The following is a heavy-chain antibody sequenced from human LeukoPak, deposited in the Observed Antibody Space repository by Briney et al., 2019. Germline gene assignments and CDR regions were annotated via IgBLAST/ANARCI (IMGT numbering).Heavy chain of an antibody. D-gene: IGHD6-13*01. Sequence: GGSLRLSCAASGFTFSSYAMRWVRQAPGKGLEWVSAISGSGGSTYYADSVKGRFTISRDNSKNTLYLQMNSLRAEDTAVYYCARTIAAAGLNWFDPWGQGTLVTVSS. V-gene: IGHV3-23*01. CDR2: ISGSGGST. J-gene: IGHJ5*02. CDR3: ARTIAAAGLNWFDP. CDR1: GFTFSSYA.